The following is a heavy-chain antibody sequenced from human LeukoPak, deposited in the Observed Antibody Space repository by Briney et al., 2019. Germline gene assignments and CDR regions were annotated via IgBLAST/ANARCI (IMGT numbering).Heavy chain of an antibody. D-gene: IGHD1-26*01. CDR2: INPNSGGT. CDR3: ARETVGATPNFDY. Sequence: ASVKVSCKASGYTFTGYYMHWVRQAPGQGLEWIGWINPNSGGTNYAQKFQGRVTMTRDTSISTAYMELSRLRSDDTAVYYCARETVGATPNFDYWGQGTLVTVSS. J-gene: IGHJ4*02. CDR1: GYTFTGYY. V-gene: IGHV1-2*02.